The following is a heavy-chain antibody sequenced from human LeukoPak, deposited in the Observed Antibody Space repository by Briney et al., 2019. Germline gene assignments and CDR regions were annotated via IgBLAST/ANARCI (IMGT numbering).Heavy chain of an antibody. CDR3: ARVGSQEVDCSSTSCSAEYFQH. Sequence: GGSLRLSCAASGFTFSSYAMHWVRQAPGRGLEWVAVISYDGSNKYYADSVKGRFTISRDNSKNTLYLQMNSLRAEDTAVYYCARVGSQEVDCSSTSCSAEYFQHWGQGTLVTVSS. D-gene: IGHD2-2*01. J-gene: IGHJ1*01. CDR1: GFTFSSYA. CDR2: ISYDGSNK. V-gene: IGHV3-30-3*01.